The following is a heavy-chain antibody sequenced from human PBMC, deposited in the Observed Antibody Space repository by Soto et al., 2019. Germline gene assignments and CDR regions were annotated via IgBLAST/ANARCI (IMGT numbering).Heavy chain of an antibody. V-gene: IGHV1-3*01. CDR3: ARAKIITTLDY. CDR1: GYTFANYP. CDR2: INAGNGYT. J-gene: IGHJ4*02. D-gene: IGHD3-10*01. Sequence: QVQLVQSGAEGKKPGASVKVSCETSGYTFANYPMHWVRQAPGQTLEWMGWINAGNGYTKYSQKFQGRVTITRDTSASIAYMELSSLRSEDTAVYDCARAKIITTLDYWGQGTLVTVSS.